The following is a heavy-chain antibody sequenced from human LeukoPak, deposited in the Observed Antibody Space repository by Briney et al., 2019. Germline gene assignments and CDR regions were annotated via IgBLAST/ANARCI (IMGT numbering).Heavy chain of an antibody. CDR3: ARVPCSSTSCYYYYYYYMDV. D-gene: IGHD2-2*01. CDR1: GGSISSSSYY. V-gene: IGHV4-39*07. Sequence: SETLSLTCTVSGGSISSSSYYWGWIRQPPGKGLEWIGSIYYSGSTYYNPSLKSRVTISVDTSKNQFSLKLSSVTAADTAVYYCARVPCSSTSCYYYYYYYMDVWGKGTTVTVSS. J-gene: IGHJ6*03. CDR2: IYYSGST.